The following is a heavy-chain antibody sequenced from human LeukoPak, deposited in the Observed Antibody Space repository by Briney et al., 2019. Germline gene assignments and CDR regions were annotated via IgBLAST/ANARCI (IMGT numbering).Heavy chain of an antibody. Sequence: GGSLRLSCAASGFTFSSYGMHWVRQAPGKGLEWVAVIWYDGSNKYYADSVKGRFTIFRDNSKNTLYLQMNSLRAEDTAVYYCARVHCSSTSCPYPYYYYGMDVWGKGTTVTVSS. V-gene: IGHV3-33*01. CDR1: GFTFSSYG. J-gene: IGHJ6*04. CDR3: ARVHCSSTSCPYPYYYYGMDV. CDR2: IWYDGSNK. D-gene: IGHD2-2*01.